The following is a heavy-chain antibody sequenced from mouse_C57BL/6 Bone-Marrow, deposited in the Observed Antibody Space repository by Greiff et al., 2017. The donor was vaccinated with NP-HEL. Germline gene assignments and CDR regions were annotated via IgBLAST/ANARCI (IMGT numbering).Heavy chain of an antibody. D-gene: IGHD2-12*01. CDR1: GFTFSDYG. J-gene: IGHJ4*01. Sequence: VQRVESGGGLVKPGGSLKLSCAASGFTFSDYGMHWVRQAPEKGLEWVAYISSGSSTIYYADTVKGRFTISRDNAKNTLFLQMTSLRSEDTAMYYCARRYRGLYYYAMDYWGQGTSVTVSS. CDR3: ARRYRGLYYYAMDY. CDR2: ISSGSSTI. V-gene: IGHV5-17*01.